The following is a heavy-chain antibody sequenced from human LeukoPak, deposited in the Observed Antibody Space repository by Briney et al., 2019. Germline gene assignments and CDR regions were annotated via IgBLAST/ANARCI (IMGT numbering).Heavy chain of an antibody. CDR1: GGSISSYY. Sequence: PSETLSLTCTVSGGSISSYYWSWIRQPPGKGLEWIGYTYYSGSTNYNPSLKSRVTISVDTSKNQFSLKLGSVTAADTAVYYCATLPLKEWLVPKWGQGTLVTVSS. CDR3: ATLPLKEWLVPK. D-gene: IGHD6-19*01. CDR2: TYYSGST. J-gene: IGHJ4*02. V-gene: IGHV4-59*01.